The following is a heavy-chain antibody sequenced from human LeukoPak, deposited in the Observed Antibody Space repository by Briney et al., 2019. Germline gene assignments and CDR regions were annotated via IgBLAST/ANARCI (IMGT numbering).Heavy chain of an antibody. J-gene: IGHJ4*02. CDR3: ARSTVTPYYFDY. CDR2: ISYDGSNK. CDR1: GFTFSRYG. D-gene: IGHD4-17*01. V-gene: IGHV3-30*14. Sequence: GGSLRLSCAASGFTFSRYGMHWVRQAPGKGLEWVTAISYDGSNKYYADSVKGRFTISRDNSMNTLYLQMGSLRAEDMAVYYCARSTVTPYYFDYWGQGTLVTVSS.